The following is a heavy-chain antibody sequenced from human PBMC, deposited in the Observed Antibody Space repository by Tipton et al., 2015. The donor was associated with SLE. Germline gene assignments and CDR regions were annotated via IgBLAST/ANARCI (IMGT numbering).Heavy chain of an antibody. CDR2: IKQDGSEK. D-gene: IGHD3-3*01. V-gene: IGHV3-7*01. CDR1: GFTFRSYW. CDR3: AREAGSISGMVHYYYYALDV. Sequence: SLRLSCAASGFTFRSYWMSWVRQAPGKGLEWVANIKQDGSEKYYGDSVKGRFTISKDNAKNSLYLQLNSLRAEDTAVYYCAREAGSISGMVHYYYYALDVWGQGTTVTVSS. J-gene: IGHJ6*02.